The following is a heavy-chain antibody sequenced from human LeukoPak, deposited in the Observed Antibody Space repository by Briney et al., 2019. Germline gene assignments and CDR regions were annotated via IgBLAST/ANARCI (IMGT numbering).Heavy chain of an antibody. D-gene: IGHD3-10*01. V-gene: IGHV4-30-2*01. J-gene: IGHJ6*02. CDR3: ARGSGTYYSYGIDV. Sequence: SETLSLTCAVSGGSINSVGYCWTWIRQPPGKGLEWIGYIYQSGPTSYSPSLKSRVTISLDRSRNLFSLNLTSVTAADTAVYYCARGSGTYYSYGIDVWGQGTTVTVSS. CDR1: GGSINSVGYC. CDR2: IYQSGPT.